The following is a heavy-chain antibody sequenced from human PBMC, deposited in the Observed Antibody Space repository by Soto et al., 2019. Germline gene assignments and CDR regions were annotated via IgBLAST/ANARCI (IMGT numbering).Heavy chain of an antibody. V-gene: IGHV3-21*01. CDR3: ARENQWLDYLFDY. Sequence: EVQLVESGGGLVKPGGSLRLSCAASGFTFSSYSMNWVRQAPGKGLEWVSSISSSSSYIYYADSVKGRFTISRDNAKNSLYLQMNSLRAEDTAVYYCARENQWLDYLFDYWGQGTLVTVSS. D-gene: IGHD6-19*01. J-gene: IGHJ4*02. CDR1: GFTFSSYS. CDR2: ISSSSSYI.